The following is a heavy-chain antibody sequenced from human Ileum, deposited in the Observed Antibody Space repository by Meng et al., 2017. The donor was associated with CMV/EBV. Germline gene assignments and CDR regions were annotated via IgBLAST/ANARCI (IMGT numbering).Heavy chain of an antibody. V-gene: IGHV3-15*01. CDR2: IKSKTDGGTT. CDR3: TTTQYSGYDTPYYFDY. CDR1: GFTFSSYW. D-gene: IGHD5-12*01. Sequence: GESLKISCAASGFTFSSYWMSWVRQAPGKGLEWVGRIKSKTDGGTTDYAAPVKGRFTISRDDSKNTLYLQMNSLKTEDTAVYYCTTTQYSGYDTPYYFDYWGQGTLVTVSS. J-gene: IGHJ4*02.